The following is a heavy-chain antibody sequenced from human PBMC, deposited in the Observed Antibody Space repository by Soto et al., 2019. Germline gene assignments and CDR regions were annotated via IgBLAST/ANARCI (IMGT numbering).Heavy chain of an antibody. D-gene: IGHD3-22*01. CDR1: GYTFTSYA. Sequence: GASVKVSCKASGYTFTSYAMHWVRQAPGQRLEWMGWINAGNGNTKYSQKFQGRVTITRDTSASTAYMELSSLRSEDTAVYYCAARGTDYYDSSGYYLDAFDIWGPGTMVTVSS. V-gene: IGHV1-3*01. CDR2: INAGNGNT. J-gene: IGHJ3*02. CDR3: AARGTDYYDSSGYYLDAFDI.